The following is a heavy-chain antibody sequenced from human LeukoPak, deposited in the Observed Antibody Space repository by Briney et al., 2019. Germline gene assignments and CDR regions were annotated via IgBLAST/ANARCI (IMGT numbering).Heavy chain of an antibody. CDR2: IYYSGST. Sequence: ESSQTLSLTCTVSGGSISSGDYYWSWIRQPPGKGLEWIGYIYYSGSTYYNPSLKSRVTISVDTSKNQFSLKLSSVTAADTAVYYCASFWAGYGDAPGAFDPWGQGTLVTVSS. CDR1: GGSISSGDYY. J-gene: IGHJ5*02. D-gene: IGHD4-17*01. V-gene: IGHV4-30-4*01. CDR3: ASFWAGYGDAPGAFDP.